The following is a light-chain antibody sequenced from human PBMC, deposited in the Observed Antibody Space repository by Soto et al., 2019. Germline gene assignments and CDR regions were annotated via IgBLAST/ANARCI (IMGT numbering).Light chain of an antibody. V-gene: IGLV1-40*01. CDR3: QAYDRNLSVFVV. Sequence: QSVLTQPPSVSGAPGQRVTISCTGSSSNIGAGYDVHWYQQLPGRAPKLLIYGDTYRPSGVPDRFSGSKSGTSASLAITGLQAEDEGEYYCQAYDRNLSVFVVFGGGTQLTVL. CDR2: GDT. CDR1: SSNIGAGYD. J-gene: IGLJ2*01.